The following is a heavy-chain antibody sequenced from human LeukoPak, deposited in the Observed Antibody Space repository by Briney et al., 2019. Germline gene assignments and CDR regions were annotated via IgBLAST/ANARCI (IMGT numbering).Heavy chain of an antibody. Sequence: SETLSLTCTVSGGSISSYYWSWIRQPPGKGLEWIGYIYYSGSTNHNPSLKSRVTISVDTSKNQFSLKLSSVTAADTAVYYCARDRTDIAARYGFDYWGQGTLVTVSS. D-gene: IGHD6-6*01. CDR2: IYYSGST. CDR1: GGSISSYY. V-gene: IGHV4-59*01. CDR3: ARDRTDIAARYGFDY. J-gene: IGHJ4*02.